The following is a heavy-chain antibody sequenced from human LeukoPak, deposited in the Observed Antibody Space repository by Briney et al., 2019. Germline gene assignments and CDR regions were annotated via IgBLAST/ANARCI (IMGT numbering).Heavy chain of an antibody. D-gene: IGHD1-26*01. J-gene: IGHJ4*02. Sequence: GASVRVSCKASGYTFTSYDINWVRQAPGQGLEWMGWINPNSGGTNYAQKFQGRVTMTRDTSISTAYMELSRLRSDDTAVYYCARALFSREIDYWGQGTLVTVSS. CDR2: INPNSGGT. CDR1: GYTFTSYD. CDR3: ARALFSREIDY. V-gene: IGHV1-2*02.